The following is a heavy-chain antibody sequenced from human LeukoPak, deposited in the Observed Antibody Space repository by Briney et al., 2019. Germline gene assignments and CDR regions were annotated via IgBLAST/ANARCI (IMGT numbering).Heavy chain of an antibody. CDR3: ARQDSSGYERGY. CDR1: GGSISSSSYY. V-gene: IGHV4-39*01. D-gene: IGHD3-22*01. J-gene: IGHJ4*02. Sequence: SETLSLTCTVSGGSISSSSYYWGWIRQPPGKGLEWIGSIYYSGSTYYNPSLKSRVTISVDTSKNQFSLKLSSVTAADTAVYYCARQDSSGYERGYWGQGTLVTVSS. CDR2: IYYSGST.